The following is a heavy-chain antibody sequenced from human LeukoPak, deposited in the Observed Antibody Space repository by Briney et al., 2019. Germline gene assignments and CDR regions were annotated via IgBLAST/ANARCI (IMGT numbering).Heavy chain of an antibody. CDR2: VSGSGGST. D-gene: IGHD2-8*01. Sequence: GGSLRLSCVASGFTFSSYAMNWVRQAPGKGLEWVSAVSGSGGSTYYADSVKGRFTSSRDNSKNTLYLQMNSLRAEDTAVYYCTKDLTNYHYYYIDVWGKGTTVIVSS. J-gene: IGHJ6*03. V-gene: IGHV3-23*01. CDR1: GFTFSSYA. CDR3: TKDLTNYHYYYIDV.